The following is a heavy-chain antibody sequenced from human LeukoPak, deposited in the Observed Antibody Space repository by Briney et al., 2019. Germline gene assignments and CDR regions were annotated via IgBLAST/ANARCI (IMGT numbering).Heavy chain of an antibody. V-gene: IGHV1-24*01. D-gene: IGHD4-23*01. Sequence: ASVKVSGKVSGYTLTELSMHWVRQAPGKGLEWMGGFDPEDGETIYAQKFQGRVTMTEDTSTDTAYMELSSLRSEDTAVYYCATDLISPVAGASHVLGYWGQGTLVTVSS. CDR3: ATDLISPVAGASHVLGY. J-gene: IGHJ4*02. CDR1: GYTLTELS. CDR2: FDPEDGET.